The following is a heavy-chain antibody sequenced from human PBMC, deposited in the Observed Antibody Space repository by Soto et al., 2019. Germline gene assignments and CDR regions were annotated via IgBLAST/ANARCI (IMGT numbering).Heavy chain of an antibody. CDR2: ISRSSSSI. Sequence: GGSLRLSCAASGFTFSNYNMNWVRQAPGKGLEWVSYISRSSSSIYYADSVKGRFTISRDNAKNSLYLQMSSLRDEDTALYYRKRLNYKPSSRPTGMDLWGQGTTVTVSS. CDR3: KRLNYKPSSRPTGMDL. V-gene: IGHV3-48*02. CDR1: GFTFSNYN. J-gene: IGHJ6*02. D-gene: IGHD3-10*01.